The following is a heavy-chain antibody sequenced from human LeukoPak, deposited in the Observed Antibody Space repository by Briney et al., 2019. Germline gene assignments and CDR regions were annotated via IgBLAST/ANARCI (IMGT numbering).Heavy chain of an antibody. J-gene: IGHJ4*02. V-gene: IGHV3-30*18. CDR2: IPNDGSKK. CDR3: AKGGYCSSTSCYPNHFDS. Sequence: GGSLRLSCAAPGFTFSPYAMHWVRQAPGKGLEWVALIPNDGSKKYYADSVKGRFTISRDNSKSTLDLQMNSLRAEDTAVYYCAKGGYCSSTSCYPNHFDSWGQGTLVTVSS. CDR1: GFTFSPYA. D-gene: IGHD2-2*03.